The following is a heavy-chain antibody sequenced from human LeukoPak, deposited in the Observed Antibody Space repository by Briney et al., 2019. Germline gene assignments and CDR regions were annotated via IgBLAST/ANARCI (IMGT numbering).Heavy chain of an antibody. CDR3: ASSRITMVRGAIYFDY. Sequence: ASVKVSCKASGYTFTGYYMHWVRPAPGQGLEWMGWINPNSGGTNYAQKFQGRVTMTRDTSISTAYMELSRLRSDDTAVYYCASSRITMVRGAIYFDYWGQGTLVTVSS. CDR1: GYTFTGYY. CDR2: INPNSGGT. D-gene: IGHD3-10*01. J-gene: IGHJ4*02. V-gene: IGHV1-2*02.